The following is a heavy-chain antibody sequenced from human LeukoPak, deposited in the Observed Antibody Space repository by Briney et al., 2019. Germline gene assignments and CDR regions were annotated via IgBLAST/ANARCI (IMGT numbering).Heavy chain of an antibody. CDR3: ARDQAGMVRGVRYFDY. J-gene: IGHJ4*02. D-gene: IGHD3-10*01. Sequence: SETLSLTCTVSGGSISSYYWSWIRQPPGKGLEWIEYIYYSGSTNYNPSLKSRVTISVDTSKNQFSLKLSSVTAADTAVYYCARDQAGMVRGVRYFDYWGQGTLVTVSS. CDR2: IYYSGST. V-gene: IGHV4-59*01. CDR1: GGSISSYY.